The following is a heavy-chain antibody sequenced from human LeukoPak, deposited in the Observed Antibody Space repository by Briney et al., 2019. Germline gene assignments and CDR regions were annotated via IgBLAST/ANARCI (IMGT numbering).Heavy chain of an antibody. CDR3: ARVARESSSWYYFDY. J-gene: IGHJ4*02. V-gene: IGHV3-30*04. D-gene: IGHD6-13*01. CDR2: ISDDGSNI. CDR1: GFTFTTYA. Sequence: PGGSLRPSCAASGFTFTTYAMHWVRQAPGEGLEWVAVISDDGSNISYLDSVKGRFTISRDNSKDTLYLQMNSLRAEDTAVYYCARVARESSSWYYFDYWGQGTLVTVSS.